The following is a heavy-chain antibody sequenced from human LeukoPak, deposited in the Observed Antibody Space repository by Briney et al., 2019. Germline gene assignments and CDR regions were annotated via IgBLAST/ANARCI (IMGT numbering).Heavy chain of an antibody. Sequence: SETLSLTCAVYGGSFSGYYWSWIRQPPGKGLEWIGEINHSGSTNYNPSLKSRVTISVDTSKNQFSLKLSSVTAADTAVYYCARGGIAAAGPQKIYYFDYWGQGTLVTVSS. CDR2: INHSGST. J-gene: IGHJ4*02. CDR1: GGSFSGYY. D-gene: IGHD6-13*01. V-gene: IGHV4-34*01. CDR3: ARGGIAAAGPQKIYYFDY.